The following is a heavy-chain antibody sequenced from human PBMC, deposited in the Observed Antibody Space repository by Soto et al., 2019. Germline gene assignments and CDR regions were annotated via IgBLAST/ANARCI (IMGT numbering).Heavy chain of an antibody. Sequence: GESLKISCKGSGYSFTIYWSGWVRQMPGKGLEWMGIIYPGDSDTRYSPSFQGQVTISADKSISTAYLQWSSLKASDTAMYYCAILLLWFGEGDAFYIWGQGTMVTVSS. J-gene: IGHJ3*02. V-gene: IGHV5-51*01. CDR2: IYPGDSDT. CDR3: AILLLWFGEGDAFYI. CDR1: GYSFTIYW. D-gene: IGHD3-10*01.